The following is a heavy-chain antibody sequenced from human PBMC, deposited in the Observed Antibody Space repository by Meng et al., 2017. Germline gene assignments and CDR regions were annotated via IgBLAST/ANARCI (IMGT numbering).Heavy chain of an antibody. V-gene: IGHV3-21*01. D-gene: IGHD6-13*01. CDR1: GFTFSSYS. CDR2: ISSSSSYI. Sequence: GGSLRLSCAASGFTFSSYSMNWVRQAPGKGLEWVSSISSSSSYIYYADSVKGRFTISRDNAKNSLYLQMNSLRAEDTAVYYCASSAREGIAAAEGWGQGTLVTVSS. J-gene: IGHJ4*02. CDR3: ASSAREGIAAAEG.